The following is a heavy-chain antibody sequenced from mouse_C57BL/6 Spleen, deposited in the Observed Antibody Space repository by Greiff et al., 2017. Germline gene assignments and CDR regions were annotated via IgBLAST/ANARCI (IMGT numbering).Heavy chain of an antibody. Sequence: VKLMESGPGLVQPSQSLSITCTVSGFSLTSYGVHWVRQSPGKGLEWLGVIWSGGSTDYNAAFISRLSISKDNSKSQVFFKMNSLQADDTAIYYCASNSRWFAYWGQGTLVTVSA. CDR2: IWSGGST. V-gene: IGHV2-2*01. J-gene: IGHJ3*01. CDR3: ASNSRWFAY. CDR1: GFSLTSYG.